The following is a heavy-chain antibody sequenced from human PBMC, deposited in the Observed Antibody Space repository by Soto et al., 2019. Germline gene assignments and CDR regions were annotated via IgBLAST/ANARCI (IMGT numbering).Heavy chain of an antibody. CDR3: ARDLGVPAARNDAFDI. V-gene: IGHV1-18*01. CDR2: ISAYNGNT. D-gene: IGHD2-2*01. J-gene: IGHJ3*02. CDR1: GYTFTSYG. Sequence: QVQLVQSGAEVKKPGASVKVSCKASGYTFTSYGISWVRQAPGQGLEWMGWISAYNGNTNYAQKPQGRVTMTTATSTSTAYRELRSLRSDDTAVYYCARDLGVPAARNDAFDIWGQGTMVTVSS.